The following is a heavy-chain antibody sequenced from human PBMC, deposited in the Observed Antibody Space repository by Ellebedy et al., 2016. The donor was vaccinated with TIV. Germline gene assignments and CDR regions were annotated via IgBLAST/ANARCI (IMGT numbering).Heavy chain of an antibody. CDR1: GGSFSGYY. Sequence: SETLSLTXAVYGGSFSGYYWSWIRQPPGKGLEWIGEINHSGSTNYNPSLKSRVTISVDTSKNQFSLKLSSVTAADTAVYYCHQGGVVAANFDYWGQGTLVTVSS. CDR3: HQGGVVAANFDY. CDR2: INHSGST. D-gene: IGHD2-15*01. V-gene: IGHV4-34*01. J-gene: IGHJ4*02.